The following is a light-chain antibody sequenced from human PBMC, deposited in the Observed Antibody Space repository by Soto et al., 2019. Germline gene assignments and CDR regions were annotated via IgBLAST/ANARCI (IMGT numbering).Light chain of an antibody. CDR3: QTWGTGIRV. Sequence: QPVLTQSPSASASLGASVKLTCTLSSGHSSYAIAWHQQQPEKGPRYLMKVNNDGSHSKGDAIPDRFSGSSSGAERYLTISSLQSEDEADYYCQTWGTGIRVFGGGTQLTVL. CDR2: VNNDGSH. CDR1: SGHSSYA. V-gene: IGLV4-69*01. J-gene: IGLJ2*01.